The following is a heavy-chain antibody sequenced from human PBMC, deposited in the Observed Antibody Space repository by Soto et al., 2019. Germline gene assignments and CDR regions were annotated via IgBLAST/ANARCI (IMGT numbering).Heavy chain of an antibody. J-gene: IGHJ6*02. CDR1: GFTFSSYS. Sequence: EVQLVESGGGLVKPGGSLRLSCAASGFTFSSYSMNWVRQAPGKGLEWVSSISSSSSYIYYADSVKGRFTISRDNAKNSLYLQMNSLRAEDTAVYYCARGKYQLSYHYYYYGMDVWGQGTKVTVSS. D-gene: IGHD2-2*02. CDR3: ARGKYQLSYHYYYYGMDV. CDR2: ISSSSSYI. V-gene: IGHV3-21*01.